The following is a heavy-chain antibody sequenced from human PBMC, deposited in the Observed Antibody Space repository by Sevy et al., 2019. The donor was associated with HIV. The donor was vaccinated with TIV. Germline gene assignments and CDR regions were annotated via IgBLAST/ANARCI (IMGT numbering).Heavy chain of an antibody. J-gene: IGHJ4*02. CDR1: GFTFSSYW. CDR3: ARDGYCSSTSRYTPAFDY. D-gene: IGHD2-2*02. CDR2: IKQDGSEK. V-gene: IGHV3-7*01. Sequence: GGSLRLSCAASGFTFSSYWMSWVRQAPGKGLEWVANIKQDGSEKYYVDSVKGRFTISRDNAKNSLYLQMNSLRAEDTDVHYCARDGYCSSTSRYTPAFDYWGQGTLVTVSS.